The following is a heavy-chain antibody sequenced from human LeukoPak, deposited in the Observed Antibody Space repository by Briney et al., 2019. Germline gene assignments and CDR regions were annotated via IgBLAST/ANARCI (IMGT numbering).Heavy chain of an antibody. Sequence: GGSLRLSCAASGFTFSSYAMHWVRQAPGKGLVWVSRINSDGSSTGYADSVKGRFTMSRDNAKNTMYLQMNSLRAEDTAVYYCARVEIPWSFDYWGQGTLVTVSS. CDR1: GFTFSSYA. CDR3: ARVEIPWSFDY. J-gene: IGHJ4*02. CDR2: INSDGSST. D-gene: IGHD2-21*01. V-gene: IGHV3-74*01.